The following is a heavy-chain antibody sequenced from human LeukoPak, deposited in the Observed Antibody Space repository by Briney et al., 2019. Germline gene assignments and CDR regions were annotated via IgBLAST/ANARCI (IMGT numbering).Heavy chain of an antibody. D-gene: IGHD6-13*01. CDR3: ARGPRNSSSYQYFQH. CDR2: ISSSSSYI. Sequence: GGSLRLSCAASGFTFSTYSMNWVHQAPGKGLEWVSSISSSSSYIYYADSVKGRFTISRDNAKNSLYLQMNSLRAEDTAVYYCARGPRNSSSYQYFQHWGQGTLVTVSS. CDR1: GFTFSTYS. V-gene: IGHV3-21*01. J-gene: IGHJ1*01.